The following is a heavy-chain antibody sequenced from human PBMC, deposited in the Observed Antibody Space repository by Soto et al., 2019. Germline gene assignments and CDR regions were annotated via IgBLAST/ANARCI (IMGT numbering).Heavy chain of an antibody. CDR2: ISAYNGNT. CDR1: GYTFTSYG. CDR3: AREVLFTGDCSGGSFFPDYIGMDV. Sequence: ASVKVSCKASGYTFTSYGISWVRQAPGQGLEWMGWISAYNGNTNYAQKLQGRVTMTTDTSTSTAYMELRSLRSDDTAVYYCAREVLFTGDCSGGSFFPDYIGMDVWGQGTTVTVSS. D-gene: IGHD2-15*01. J-gene: IGHJ6*02. V-gene: IGHV1-18*01.